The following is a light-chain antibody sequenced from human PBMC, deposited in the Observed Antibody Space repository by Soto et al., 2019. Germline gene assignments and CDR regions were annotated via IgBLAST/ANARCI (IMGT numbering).Light chain of an antibody. J-gene: IGKJ3*01. CDR3: QQNYITPLS. V-gene: IGKV1-39*01. CDR2: AVS. Sequence: DIEMPQSPSSLSASVGDRVTITCRASQSISSYLNWYQQNPGQAPRLLSYAVSNLQSGVPSRFSGRGSGTDLTLTISRLQPEDFETYCCQQNYITPLSFGPGTKVDIK. CDR1: QSISSY.